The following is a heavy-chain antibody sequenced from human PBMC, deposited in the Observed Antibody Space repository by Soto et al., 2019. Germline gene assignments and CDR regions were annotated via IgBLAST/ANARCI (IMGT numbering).Heavy chain of an antibody. CDR2: IYYSGST. CDR1: GGSISSSSYY. V-gene: IGHV4-39*01. Sequence: QLQLQESGPGLVKPSETLALTCTVSGGSISSSSYYWGWIRQPAGKGLEWIGSIYYSGSTYYNPSLKSRVTISVDTSKNQFSLKLSSVTAADTAVYYCARPTLGDALAFDIWGQGTMVTVSS. CDR3: ARPTLGDALAFDI. D-gene: IGHD3-16*01. J-gene: IGHJ3*02.